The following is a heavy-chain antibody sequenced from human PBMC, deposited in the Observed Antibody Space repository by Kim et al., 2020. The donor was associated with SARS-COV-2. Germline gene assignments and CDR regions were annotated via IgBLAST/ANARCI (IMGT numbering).Heavy chain of an antibody. Sequence: HSAGTHSNPSLKPQVTMSVDTAKNQFSLQLSSVTAADTAGYYCARGFDYWGQGTLVTVSS. CDR2: HSAGT. V-gene: IGHV4-59*09. CDR3: ARGFDY. J-gene: IGHJ4*02.